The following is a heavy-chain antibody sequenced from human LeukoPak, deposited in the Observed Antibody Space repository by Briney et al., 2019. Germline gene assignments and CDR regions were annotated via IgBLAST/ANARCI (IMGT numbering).Heavy chain of an antibody. J-gene: IGHJ6*02. CDR3: ARGQWLVRSYYYYGMDV. CDR2: IIPIFGTA. V-gene: IGHV1-69*13. CDR1: GGTFSSYA. D-gene: IGHD6-19*01. Sequence: SVKVSCKASGGTFSSYAISWVRQAPGQGLEWMGGIIPIFGTANHAQKFQGRVTITADESTSTAYMELSSLRSEDTAVYYCARGQWLVRSYYYYGMDVWGQGTTVTVSS.